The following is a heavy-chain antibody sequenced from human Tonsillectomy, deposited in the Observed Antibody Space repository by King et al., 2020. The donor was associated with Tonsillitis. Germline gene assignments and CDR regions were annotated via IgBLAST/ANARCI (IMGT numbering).Heavy chain of an antibody. CDR1: GVSITSSSYY. CDR2: IFYSGST. Sequence: QLQESGPGLVKPSETLSLTCVVSGVSITSSSYYWGWIRQPPGKGLEWIGSIFYSGSTYYNPSLKSRVTISVDTSKNEFSLKLSSVTAADTAVYYCARHWDRSGSYFFDYWGQGTLVTVSS. D-gene: IGHD3-10*01. CDR3: ARHWDRSGSYFFDY. J-gene: IGHJ4*02. V-gene: IGHV4-39*07.